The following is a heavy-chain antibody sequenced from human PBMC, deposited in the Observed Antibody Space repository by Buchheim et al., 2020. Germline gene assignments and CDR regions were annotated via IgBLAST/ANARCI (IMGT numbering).Heavy chain of an antibody. CDR1: GFTFNNYA. CDR2: IIGSGSRT. Sequence: EVQLLESGGGLVQPVGSLRLSCAASGFTFNNYAXNWVRQVPGKGLEWVSGIIGSGSRTYYADSVKGRLTXSRDNYKGTLYLQMNSLRAEDTAVYYCAKGGYCSSSDCYRAYYYYNMDAWGQGTT. J-gene: IGHJ6*02. D-gene: IGHD2-2*01. CDR3: AKGGYCSSSDCYRAYYYYNMDA. V-gene: IGHV3-23*01.